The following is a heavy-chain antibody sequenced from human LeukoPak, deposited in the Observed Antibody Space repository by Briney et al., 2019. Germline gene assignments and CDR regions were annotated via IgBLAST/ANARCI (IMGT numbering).Heavy chain of an antibody. D-gene: IGHD3-22*01. J-gene: IGHJ4*02. CDR2: ICPDDSDT. V-gene: IGHV5-51*01. Sequence: GESLKISCKGSGFIFTHYWIGWVRQEPGKGLEWMGIICPDDSDTRYSPSFQGQVTISADKSINTAFLQWSSLKASDSAIYYCARLYYSASGYPDYWGQGTLVTVSS. CDR1: GFIFTHYW. CDR3: ARLYYSASGYPDY.